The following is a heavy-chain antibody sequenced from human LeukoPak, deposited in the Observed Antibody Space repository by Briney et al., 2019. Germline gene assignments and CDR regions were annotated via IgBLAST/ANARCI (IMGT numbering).Heavy chain of an antibody. CDR1: GFTFSSYG. V-gene: IGHV3-30*02. J-gene: IGHJ4*02. D-gene: IGHD4-17*01. Sequence: PGGSLRLSCAASGFTFSSYGMHWVRQAPGKGLEWVAFIRYDGSNKYYADSVKGRFTISRDNSKNTLYLQMNSLRAEDTAVYYCARDFSVESSPTVTTYYFDYWGQGTLVTVSS. CDR2: IRYDGSNK. CDR3: ARDFSVESSPTVTTYYFDY.